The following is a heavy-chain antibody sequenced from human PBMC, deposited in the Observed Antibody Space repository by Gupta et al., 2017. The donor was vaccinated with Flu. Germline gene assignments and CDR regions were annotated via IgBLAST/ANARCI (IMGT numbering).Heavy chain of an antibody. CDR2: ISSSSSYI. D-gene: IGHD1-7*01. CDR3: ARDLRLELFDY. Sequence: EVQLVESGGGLVKPGGSLRLSCEASGFTFSSYSMNWVRQAPGKGLEWVSSISSSSSYIYYADSVKGRFTISRDNAKNSLYLQMNSLRAEDTAVYYCARDLRLELFDYWGQGTLVTVSS. V-gene: IGHV3-21*01. J-gene: IGHJ4*02. CDR1: GFTFSSYS.